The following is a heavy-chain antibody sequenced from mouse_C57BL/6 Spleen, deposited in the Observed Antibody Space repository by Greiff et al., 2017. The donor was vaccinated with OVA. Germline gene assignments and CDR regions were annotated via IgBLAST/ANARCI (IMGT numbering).Heavy chain of an antibody. CDR2: IYPGDGDT. J-gene: IGHJ2*01. V-gene: IGHV1-80*01. D-gene: IGHD1-1*01. Sequence: QVPVKQSGAELVKPGASVKISCKASGYAFSSYWMNWVKQRPGKGLEWIGQIYPGDGDTNYNGKFKGKATLTADKSSSTAYMQLSSLTSEDSAVYFCARYGDGSSSDYWGQGTTLTVSS. CDR1: GYAFSSYW. CDR3: ARYGDGSSSDY.